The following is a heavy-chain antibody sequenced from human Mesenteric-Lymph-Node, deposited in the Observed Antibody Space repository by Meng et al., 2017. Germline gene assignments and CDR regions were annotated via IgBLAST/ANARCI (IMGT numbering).Heavy chain of an antibody. J-gene: IGHJ3*02. V-gene: IGHV4-61*02. Sequence: SETLSLTCTVPGGSISSGSYYWSWIRQPAGKGLEWIGRIYTSGSTNYNPSLKSQVTISVDTSKNQFSLKLSSVTAADTAVYYCARGRVGRGYCSGGSCYQTTGGAFDIWGQGTMVTVSS. D-gene: IGHD2-15*01. CDR1: GGSISSGSYY. CDR2: IYTSGST. CDR3: ARGRVGRGYCSGGSCYQTTGGAFDI.